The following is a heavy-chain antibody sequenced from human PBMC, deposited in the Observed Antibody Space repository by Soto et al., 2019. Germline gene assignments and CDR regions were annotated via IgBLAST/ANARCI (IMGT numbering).Heavy chain of an antibody. J-gene: IGHJ6*02. CDR2: IIPIFGTA. D-gene: IGHD1-26*01. CDR1: GGTFSSYA. Sequence: PSVKVSCTASGGTFSSYAISWVRQAPGQGLEWMGGIIPIFGTANYAQKFQGRVTITADESTSTAYMELSSLRSEDTAVYYCARGKYSGSYRYYYYGMDVWGQGTTVTVSS. CDR3: ARGKYSGSYRYYYYGMDV. V-gene: IGHV1-69*01.